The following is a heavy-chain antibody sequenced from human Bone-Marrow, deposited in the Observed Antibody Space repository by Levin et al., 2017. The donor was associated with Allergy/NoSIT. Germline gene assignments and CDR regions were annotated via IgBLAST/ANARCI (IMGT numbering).Heavy chain of an antibody. Sequence: GESLKISCKAFGYTFTNYYLHWLRQVPGQGLEWMGIINPNPDGGTNHPYAFQGRLTMTRDTSTSTVYMELSGLKSDDTATYYCARDLTGPRFTTTGALDLWGQGTMVTVSS. V-gene: IGHV1-46*01. CDR1: GYTFTNYY. D-gene: IGHD3-16*02. J-gene: IGHJ3*01. CDR3: ARDLTGPRFTTTGALDL. CDR2: INPNPDGGT.